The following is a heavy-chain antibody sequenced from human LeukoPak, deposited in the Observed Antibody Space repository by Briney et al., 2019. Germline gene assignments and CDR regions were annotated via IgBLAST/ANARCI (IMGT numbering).Heavy chain of an antibody. CDR1: GGTFSSYA. CDR3: ARDPYSSSWYDY. CDR2: IIPILGIA. V-gene: IGHV1-69*04. J-gene: IGHJ4*02. D-gene: IGHD6-13*01. Sequence: GSSVKVSCKASGGTFSSYAISWVRQAPGQGLEWMGRIIPILGIANYAQKFQGRVTITADKSTSTVYMELSSLRSEDTAVYYCARDPYSSSWYDYWGQGTLVTVSS.